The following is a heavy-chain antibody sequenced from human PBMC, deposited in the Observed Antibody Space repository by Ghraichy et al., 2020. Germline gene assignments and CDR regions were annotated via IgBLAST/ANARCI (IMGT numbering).Heavy chain of an antibody. CDR2: IIGSGGST. CDR3: AKSGYCTGVSCSNNWFDP. D-gene: IGHD2-15*01. V-gene: IGHV3-23*01. Sequence: GESLNISCAASGFTFSTYAMSWVRQAPGTGLQWVSSIIGSGGSTYYTDSVKGRFIISRDNFKNMVYLQMNSLRAEDTALYYCAKSGYCTGVSCSNNWFDPWGQGTLVTVSS. CDR1: GFTFSTYA. J-gene: IGHJ5*02.